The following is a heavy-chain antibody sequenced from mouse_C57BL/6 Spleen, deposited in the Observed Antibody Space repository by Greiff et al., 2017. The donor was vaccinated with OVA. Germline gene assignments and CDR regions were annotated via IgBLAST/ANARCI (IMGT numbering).Heavy chain of an antibody. CDR1: GFTFSSYA. D-gene: IGHD2-5*01. Sequence: EVQLVESGGGLVKPGGSLKLSCAASGFTFSSYAMSWVRQTPEKRLEWVATISDGGSYTYYPDNVKGRFTISRDNAKNNLYLQMSHLKSEDTAMYYCARDPYYSNYVNFDYWGQGTTLTVSS. CDR2: ISDGGSYT. CDR3: ARDPYYSNYVNFDY. V-gene: IGHV5-4*01. J-gene: IGHJ2*01.